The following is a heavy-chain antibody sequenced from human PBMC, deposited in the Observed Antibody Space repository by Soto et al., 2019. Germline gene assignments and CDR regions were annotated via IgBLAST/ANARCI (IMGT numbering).Heavy chain of an antibody. CDR2: TKQDGSEK. CDR3: ARDLPQLAVYFAY. J-gene: IGHJ4*02. D-gene: IGHD6-6*01. Sequence: GGSLRLSCAASGFTFSNYWMRWVRQAPGKGLEWVANTKQDGSEKYYVDSVKGRFTISRDNAKNSLYLQMNSLRAEDTAVYYGARDLPQLAVYFAYWGQGALVTLSS. CDR1: GFTFSNYW. V-gene: IGHV3-7*03.